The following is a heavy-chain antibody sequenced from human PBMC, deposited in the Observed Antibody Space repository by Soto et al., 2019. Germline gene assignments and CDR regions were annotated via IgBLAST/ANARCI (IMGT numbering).Heavy chain of an antibody. CDR1: GGSISSSSYY. D-gene: IGHD2-2*02. CDR2: IYYSGNT. Sequence: ETLSLTCNVSGGSISSSSYYWGWIRQPPGKGLEWIGSIYYSGNTYYNPSLKSRVTISVDTSKNQFSLKLSSVTAADTAVYYCASSFTVPAAIGYWGQGTLVTVSS. CDR3: ASSFTVPAAIGY. V-gene: IGHV4-39*01. J-gene: IGHJ4*02.